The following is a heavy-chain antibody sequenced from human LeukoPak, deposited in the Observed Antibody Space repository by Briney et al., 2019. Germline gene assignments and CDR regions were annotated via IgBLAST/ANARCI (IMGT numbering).Heavy chain of an antibody. J-gene: IGHJ4*02. V-gene: IGHV3-9*03. D-gene: IGHD5-18*01. CDR2: ISWNSGSI. CDR3: AKDRGYSYGYGFDY. Sequence: GGSLRLSCAASGFTFDDYAMHWVRQAPGKGLEGVSGISWNSGSIGYADSVKGRFTISRDNAKNSLYLQMNSLRAEDMALYYCAKDRGYSYGYGFDYWGQGTLVTVSS. CDR1: GFTFDDYA.